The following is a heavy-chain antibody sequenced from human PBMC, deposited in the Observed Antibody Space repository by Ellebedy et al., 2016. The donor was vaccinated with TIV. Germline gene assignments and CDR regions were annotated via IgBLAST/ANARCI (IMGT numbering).Heavy chain of an antibody. CDR2: MNPNSGNT. Sequence: ASVKVSCXASGYTFTSYGISWVRQAPGQGLEWMGWMNPNSGNTGYAQKFQGRVTMTTDASTSTAYMELRSLISDDTAVYYCARATYSSGWYRHPFDIWGQGTMVTVSS. J-gene: IGHJ3*02. CDR1: GYTFTSYG. D-gene: IGHD6-19*01. V-gene: IGHV1-18*04. CDR3: ARATYSSGWYRHPFDI.